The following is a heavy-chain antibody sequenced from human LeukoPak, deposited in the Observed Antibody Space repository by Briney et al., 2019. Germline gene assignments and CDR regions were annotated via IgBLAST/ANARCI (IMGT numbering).Heavy chain of an antibody. Sequence: GGSLRLSCAASGFTFSSYEMNWVRQAPGKGLEWVSYISSSGSTIYYADSVKGRFTISRDNAKNSLYLQMNSLRAEDTAVYYCARDAEQWLFAFDIWGQGTMVTVSS. D-gene: IGHD6-19*01. J-gene: IGHJ3*02. V-gene: IGHV3-48*03. CDR3: ARDAEQWLFAFDI. CDR1: GFTFSSYE. CDR2: ISSSGSTI.